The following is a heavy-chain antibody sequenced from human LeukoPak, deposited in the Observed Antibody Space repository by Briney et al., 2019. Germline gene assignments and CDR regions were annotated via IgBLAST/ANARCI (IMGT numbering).Heavy chain of an antibody. D-gene: IGHD3-22*01. CDR2: ISSSGGST. Sequence: HPGGSLRLSCIVSGLSFTTFAMSWVRQPPGKGLEWVSSISSSGGSTYYADSVKGRFTISRDNSKKTLDLHMNSLGVEDTAMYYCTPGYSLGPWGQGMRVTVSS. V-gene: IGHV3-23*01. CDR1: GLSFTTFA. J-gene: IGHJ5*01. CDR3: TPGYSLGP.